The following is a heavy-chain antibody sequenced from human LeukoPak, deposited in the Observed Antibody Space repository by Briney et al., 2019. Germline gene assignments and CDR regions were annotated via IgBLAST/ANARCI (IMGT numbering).Heavy chain of an antibody. D-gene: IGHD3-16*01. J-gene: IGHJ3*02. CDR1: GYTFTGYY. CDR2: INPNSGGT. CDR3: AKKPHLGAFDI. Sequence: ASVKVSCKASGYTFTGYYMHWVRQAPGQRLGWMGWINPNSGGTNYAQKFQGRVTMARDTYISTDDMELSRLRSDDTAVYYCAKKPHLGAFDIWGQGTMVTLSS. V-gene: IGHV1-2*02.